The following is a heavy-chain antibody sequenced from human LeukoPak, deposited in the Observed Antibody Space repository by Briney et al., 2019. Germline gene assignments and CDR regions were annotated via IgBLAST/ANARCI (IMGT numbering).Heavy chain of an antibody. CDR1: GFTFSNYG. CDR3: AKAQGYYDC. Sequence: QPGGSLRLSCAASGFTFSNYGMNWVRQAPGKGLKWVSGIGVGGTTYYADSVKGRFTISRDTSKSTLYLQMNSLRAEDTAVYYCAKAQGYYDCWGQGTLVTVSS. D-gene: IGHD3-22*01. V-gene: IGHV3-23*01. J-gene: IGHJ4*02. CDR2: IGVGGTT.